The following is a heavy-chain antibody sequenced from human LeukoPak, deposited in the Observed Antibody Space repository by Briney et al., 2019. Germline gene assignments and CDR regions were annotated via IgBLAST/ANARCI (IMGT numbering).Heavy chain of an antibody. J-gene: IGHJ4*02. CDR2: ISAYNGDT. Sequence: GASVKVSCKASGYTFTSYGISWVRQAPGQGLEWMGWISAYNGDTNYAQKLQGRVTMTTDTSTSTAYMELRSLRSDDTAVYYCARDLVSYYGSGSYYFDYWGQGTLVTVSS. V-gene: IGHV1-18*01. CDR1: GYTFTSYG. CDR3: ARDLVSYYGSGSYYFDY. D-gene: IGHD3-10*01.